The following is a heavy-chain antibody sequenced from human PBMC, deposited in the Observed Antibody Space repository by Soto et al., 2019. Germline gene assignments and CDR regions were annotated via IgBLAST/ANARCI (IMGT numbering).Heavy chain of an antibody. Sequence: EVQLLESGGDFVQAGGALRLSCAVSGFTFSHYAMSWVRQAPGKGLEWGAAISGVGDTTNYADSVKGRFTISRENSQSTLFLQMDSLRAGDTALYFCARNLDFSYYVDVWGKGTRGTVSS. CDR3: ARNLDFSYYVDV. V-gene: IGHV3-23*01. CDR2: ISGVGDTT. CDR1: GFTFSHYA. J-gene: IGHJ6*03.